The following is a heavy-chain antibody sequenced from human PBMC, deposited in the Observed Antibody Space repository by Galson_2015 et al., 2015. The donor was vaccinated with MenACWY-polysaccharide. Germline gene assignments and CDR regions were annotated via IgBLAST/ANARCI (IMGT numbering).Heavy chain of an antibody. J-gene: IGHJ4*02. D-gene: IGHD6-13*01. Sequence: ETLSLTCTVSGGSISSSSYYWGWIRQPPGKGLEWIGSIYYSGSTYYNPSLKSRVTISVDTSKNQFSLKLSSVTAADTAVYYCARPPHSSSWPFDYWGQGTLVTVSS. CDR2: IYYSGST. V-gene: IGHV4-39*01. CDR3: ARPPHSSSWPFDY. CDR1: GGSISSSSYY.